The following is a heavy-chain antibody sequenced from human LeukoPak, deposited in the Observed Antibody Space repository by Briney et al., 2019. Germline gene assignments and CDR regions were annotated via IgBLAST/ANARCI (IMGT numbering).Heavy chain of an antibody. V-gene: IGHV4-4*07. J-gene: IGHJ2*01. CDR1: GGSISSYY. CDR2: IYTSGST. Sequence: PSETLSLTCTVSGGSISSYYWSWIRQPAGKGLEWIGRIYTSGSTNYNPSLKSRVTMPVDTSKNQFSLKLSSVTAADTAVYYCARDWGIYSGSYSHWYFDLWGRGTLVTVSS. CDR3: ARDWGIYSGSYSHWYFDL. D-gene: IGHD1-26*01.